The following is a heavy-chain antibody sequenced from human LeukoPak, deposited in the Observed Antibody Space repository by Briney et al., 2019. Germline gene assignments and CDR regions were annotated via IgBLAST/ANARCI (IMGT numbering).Heavy chain of an antibody. CDR2: INHSGST. CDR3: AREHYDRKIDY. CDR1: GGSFSGYY. D-gene: IGHD3-22*01. V-gene: IGHV4-34*01. Sequence: SETLSLTCAVYGGSFSGYYWSWIRQPPGKGLEWIGEINHSGSTNYNPSLKSRVTISVDTSKNQFSLKLNSVTAADTAVYYCAREHYDRKIDYWGQGTLVTVSS. J-gene: IGHJ4*02.